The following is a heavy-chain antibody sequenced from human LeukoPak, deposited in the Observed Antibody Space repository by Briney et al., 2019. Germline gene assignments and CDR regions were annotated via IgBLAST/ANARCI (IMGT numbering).Heavy chain of an antibody. CDR3: ARETLDGYGDYAEDY. D-gene: IGHD4-17*01. J-gene: IGHJ4*02. CDR2: IYYSGST. Sequence: PSETLSLTCTVSGGSISSGGYYWSWIRQHPGKGLEWIGYIYYSGSTYYNPSLKSRVTISVDTSKNQFSLKLSSVTAADTAVYYCARETLDGYGDYAEDYWGQGTLVTVSS. V-gene: IGHV4-31*03. CDR1: GGSISSGGYY.